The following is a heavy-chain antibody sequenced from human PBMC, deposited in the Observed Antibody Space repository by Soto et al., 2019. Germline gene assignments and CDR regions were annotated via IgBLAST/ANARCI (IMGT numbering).Heavy chain of an antibody. CDR3: ARERTTGTTVVYYYGMDV. V-gene: IGHV3-48*03. J-gene: IGHJ6*02. D-gene: IGHD1-7*01. CDR1: GFTFSSYE. Sequence: PGGSLRLSCAASGFTFSSYEMNWVRQAPGKGLEWVSYISSSGSTIYYADSVKGRFTISRDNAKNSLYLQMNSLRAEDTAVYYCARERTTGTTVVYYYGMDVWGQGTTVTVSS. CDR2: ISSSGSTI.